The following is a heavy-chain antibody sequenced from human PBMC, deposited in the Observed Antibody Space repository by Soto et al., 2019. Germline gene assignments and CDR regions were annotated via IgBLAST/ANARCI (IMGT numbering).Heavy chain of an antibody. CDR3: ASEAEYCSGGSCYPLFDP. D-gene: IGHD2-15*01. Sequence: ASVKVSCKASGFTFTSYGISWVRKSPGQGLEWMGWISAYNGNTNYAQKLQGRVTMTTDTSTSTAYMELRSLRSDDTAVYYCASEAEYCSGGSCYPLFDPWGQGTLVTVSS. V-gene: IGHV1-18*01. J-gene: IGHJ5*02. CDR1: GFTFTSYG. CDR2: ISAYNGNT.